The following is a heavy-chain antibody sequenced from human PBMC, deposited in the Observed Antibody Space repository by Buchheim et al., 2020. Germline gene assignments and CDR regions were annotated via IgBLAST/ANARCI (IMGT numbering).Heavy chain of an antibody. CDR3: ARHASGYSFYQYGFDV. J-gene: IGHJ6*02. CDR1: GFTVTNAW. CDR2: ISTSSSTI. V-gene: IGHV3-11*01. D-gene: IGHD4-23*01. Sequence: VQLVESGGDLVKPGGSLRLSCAASGFTVTNAWMSWVRQAPGKGLEWVSYISTSSSTIYYGDSVKGRFTISRDNAENSRYLQMNSLRAEDTAVYYCARHASGYSFYQYGFDVWGQGTT.